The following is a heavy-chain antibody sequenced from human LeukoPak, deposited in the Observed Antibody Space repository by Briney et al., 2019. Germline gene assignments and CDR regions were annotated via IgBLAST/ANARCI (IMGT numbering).Heavy chain of an antibody. J-gene: IGHJ4*02. CDR1: GFTFSSYA. CDR2: ISGSGGST. D-gene: IGHD4-23*01. V-gene: IGHV3-23*01. CDR3: AKGGTTVANVWDY. Sequence: GGSLRLSCAASGFTFSSYAMSWVRQAPGKGLEWVSAISGSGGSTYYADSVKGRFTISRDNSKNTPFLQMNSLRAEDSAVYYCAKGGTTVANVWDYWGQGTQVTVSS.